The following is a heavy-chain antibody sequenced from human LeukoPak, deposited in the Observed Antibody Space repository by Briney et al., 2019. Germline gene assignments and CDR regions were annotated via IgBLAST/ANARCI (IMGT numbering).Heavy chain of an antibody. J-gene: IGHJ3*02. CDR1: GFTFSSYA. CDR3: AKLSSGRNDAFDI. Sequence: SGGSLRLSCAASGFTFSSYAMSWVRQAPGKGLEWVSAISGSGGSTYYADSVKGRFTISRDNSKNTLYLQMNSLRAEDTAVYYCAKLSSGRNDAFDIWGQGTMVTVSS. D-gene: IGHD6-19*01. V-gene: IGHV3-23*01. CDR2: ISGSGGST.